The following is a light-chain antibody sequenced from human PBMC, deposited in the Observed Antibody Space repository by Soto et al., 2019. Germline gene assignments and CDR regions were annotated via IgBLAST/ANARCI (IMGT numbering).Light chain of an antibody. CDR1: QSISSW. Sequence: DIQMTQSPSTLSSSVGARVTIICRASQSISSWLAWYQQKPGKAPKLLIYKASSLESGVPSRFSGSGSGTEFTLTISSLQPDDFATYYCQQYNRYSLTFGGGTKVEIK. J-gene: IGKJ4*01. CDR2: KAS. CDR3: QQYNRYSLT. V-gene: IGKV1-5*03.